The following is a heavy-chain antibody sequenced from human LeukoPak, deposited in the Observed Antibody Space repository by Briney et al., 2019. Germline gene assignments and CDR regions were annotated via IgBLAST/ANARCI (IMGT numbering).Heavy chain of an antibody. J-gene: IGHJ4*02. D-gene: IGHD3-22*01. V-gene: IGHV1-3*01. Sequence: ASVKVSCKASGYTFTSYAMHWVRQAPGQRLEWMGWINAGNGNTKYSQKFQGRVTITRDTSASTAYMGLSSLRSEDTAVYYCARDRAYYYDSSGYPDYWGQGTLVTVSS. CDR1: GYTFTSYA. CDR2: INAGNGNT. CDR3: ARDRAYYYDSSGYPDY.